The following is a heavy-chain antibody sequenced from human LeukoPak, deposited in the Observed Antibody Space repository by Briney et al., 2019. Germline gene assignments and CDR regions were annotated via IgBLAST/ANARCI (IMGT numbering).Heavy chain of an antibody. CDR2: INQDGREK. CDR3: AREAYGSGNYPFDY. J-gene: IGHJ4*02. CDR1: GFTLSSYW. V-gene: IGHV3-7*01. Sequence: GGSLRLSCAASGFTLSSYWMTWVRQAPGKGLEWVANINQDGREKYYVDSVKGRFTISRDNAKNSLYLQMNSLRAEDTAVYYCAREAYGSGNYPFDYWGQGTLVTVSS. D-gene: IGHD3-10*01.